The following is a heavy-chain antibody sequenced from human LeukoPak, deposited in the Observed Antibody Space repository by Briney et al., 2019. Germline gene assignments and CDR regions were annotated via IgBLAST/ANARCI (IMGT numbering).Heavy chain of an antibody. CDR1: GFTLTSYG. CDR3: VKGRSGSSYSPSDS. Sequence: PGGSLRLSCAASGFTLTSYGMHWVRQAPGKGLEWVAVISYEKNEEFYADSVKGRSTISRDSSKNTLYLQMNSLRPEDTAVDYCVKGRSGSSYSPSDSWGQGTLVTVSS. CDR2: ISYEKNEE. V-gene: IGHV3-30*18. D-gene: IGHD2-15*01. J-gene: IGHJ4*02.